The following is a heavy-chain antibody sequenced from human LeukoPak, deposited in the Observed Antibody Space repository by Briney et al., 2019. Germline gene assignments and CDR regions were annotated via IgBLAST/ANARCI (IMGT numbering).Heavy chain of an antibody. CDR2: MNPNSGNT. D-gene: IGHD3-22*01. CDR1: GYTFTSYD. CDR3: ARGGVGDYYDSSGFRYYYYYYMDV. J-gene: IGHJ6*03. V-gene: IGHV1-8*01. Sequence: ASVKVSCKASGYTFTSYDINGVRQATGQGLEWMGWMNPNSGNTGYAQKFQGRVTMTRNTSISTAYMELSSLRSEDTAVYYCARGGVGDYYDSSGFRYYYYYYMDVWGKGTTVTVSS.